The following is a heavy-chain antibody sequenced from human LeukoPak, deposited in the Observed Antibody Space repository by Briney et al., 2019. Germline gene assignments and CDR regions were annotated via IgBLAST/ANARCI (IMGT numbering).Heavy chain of an antibody. CDR3: ARDFWGAYRVDYFDY. D-gene: IGHD3-3*01. J-gene: IGHJ4*02. V-gene: IGHV3-7*01. Sequence: GGSLRLSCAASGFTFSSYAMSWVRRAPGKGLEWVANIKQDGSETYYVDSVRGRFTISRDNAKKSLYLQMNSLRAEDTAVYYCARDFWGAYRVDYFDYWGQGTLVTVSS. CDR1: GFTFSSYA. CDR2: IKQDGSET.